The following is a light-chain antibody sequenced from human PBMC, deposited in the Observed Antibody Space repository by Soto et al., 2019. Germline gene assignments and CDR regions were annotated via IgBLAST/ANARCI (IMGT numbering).Light chain of an antibody. CDR1: QSVSSSY. CDR3: QQYIRWPRS. Sequence: EFVLPQSPDTLSLSSGERATLSCRASQSVSSSYLAWYQQKPGQAPRLLIYGASSRATGIPDSFSGSGSGTDFALTISCRDPEDFALYYYQQYIRWPRSIGGGTKVDIK. CDR2: GAS. J-gene: IGKJ4*01. V-gene: IGKV3-20*01.